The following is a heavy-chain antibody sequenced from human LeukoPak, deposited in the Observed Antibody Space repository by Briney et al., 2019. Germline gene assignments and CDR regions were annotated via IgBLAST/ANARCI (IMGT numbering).Heavy chain of an antibody. V-gene: IGHV4-30-4*01. D-gene: IGHD3/OR15-3a*01. CDR1: GGSISSGDYY. CDR3: ARGDFWTGYWDY. Sequence: SETLSLTCTVSGGSISSGDYYWSWIRQPPGKGLEWIGYIYYSGSTYYNPSLKSRVTISVDTSKNQFSLKLSSVTAADTAVYYCARGDFWTGYWDYWGQGILVTVSS. J-gene: IGHJ4*02. CDR2: IYYSGST.